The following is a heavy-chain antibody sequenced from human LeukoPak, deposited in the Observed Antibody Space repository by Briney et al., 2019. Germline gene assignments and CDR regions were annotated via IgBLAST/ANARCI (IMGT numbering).Heavy chain of an antibody. V-gene: IGHV1-18*01. CDR2: SSAYNGTT. J-gene: IGHJ4*02. CDR3: ARDLEEYCTNGVWYYFDY. CDR1: DSPFTIYG. Sequence: GASVNLSYTASDSPFTIYGISWVRQAPGQGLEWMGGSSAYNGTTTYAQKLQGRVTMTTDTSTSTAYMELRSLKSDDTAVYYCARDLEEYCTNGVWYYFDYWGQGTLVTVSS. D-gene: IGHD2-8*01.